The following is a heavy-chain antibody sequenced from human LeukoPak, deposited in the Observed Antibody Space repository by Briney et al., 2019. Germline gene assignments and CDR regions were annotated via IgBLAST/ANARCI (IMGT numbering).Heavy chain of an antibody. CDR3: ARVLGDGYDPAHY. CDR2: ISAYSGHA. D-gene: IGHD5-12*01. CDR1: GYTFTSYG. J-gene: IGHJ4*02. Sequence: ASVKVSCKAFGYTFTSYGISWVRQAPGQGLEWMGWISAYSGHANYAQELQGRVTMTTDTSTSTAYMELRSLRSDDTAMYYRARVLGDGYDPAHYWGQGTLVTVSS. V-gene: IGHV1-18*01.